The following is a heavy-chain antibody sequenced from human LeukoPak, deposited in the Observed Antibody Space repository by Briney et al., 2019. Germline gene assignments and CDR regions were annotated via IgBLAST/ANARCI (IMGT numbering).Heavy chain of an antibody. D-gene: IGHD6-6*01. CDR3: ARVGFGTSIAARYYYYYYMDV. CDR1: GFTFSGYW. Sequence: GGSLRLSCAASGFTFSGYWMSWVRQAPGKGLKWVANIKQDGSEKYYVDSVKGRFTISRDNAKNSLYLQMNSLRAEDTAVYYCARVGFGTSIAARYYYYYYMDVWGKGTTVTVSS. CDR2: IKQDGSEK. J-gene: IGHJ6*03. V-gene: IGHV3-7*01.